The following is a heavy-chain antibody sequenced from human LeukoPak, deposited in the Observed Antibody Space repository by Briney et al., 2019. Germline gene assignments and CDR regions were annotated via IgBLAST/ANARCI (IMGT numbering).Heavy chain of an antibody. CDR3: ARGNVDLDN. D-gene: IGHD4-11*01. CDR1: GGSISSYY. V-gene: IGHV4-59*01. J-gene: IGHJ4*02. CDR2: IYYSGST. Sequence: SEPLSLTCTVSGGSISSYYWSWIRQPPGKGLEWIGYIYYSGSTNYNPTLKSRVTISVDTSKNQFSLKLSSVTAADTAVYYCARGNVDLDNWGQGTLVTVSS.